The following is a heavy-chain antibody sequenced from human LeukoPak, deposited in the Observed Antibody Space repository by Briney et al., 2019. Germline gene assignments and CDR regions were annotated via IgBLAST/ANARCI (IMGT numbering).Heavy chain of an antibody. CDR3: ARDKIYYDSSKTLYD. J-gene: IGHJ4*02. V-gene: IGHV3-23*01. Sequence: GGSLRLSCAASGFTFSSYAMSWVRQAPGKGLEWVSAISSNGGSTYYADSVKGRFTISRDNSKNTLYLQMNSLRAEDTAVYYCARDKIYYDSSKTLYDWGQGTLVTVSS. CDR1: GFTFSSYA. D-gene: IGHD3-22*01. CDR2: ISSNGGST.